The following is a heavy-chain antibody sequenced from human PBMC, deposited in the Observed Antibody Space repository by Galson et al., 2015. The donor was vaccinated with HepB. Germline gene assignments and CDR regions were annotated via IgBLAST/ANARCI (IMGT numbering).Heavy chain of an antibody. CDR1: GGSISSGGYY. CDR2: IYYSGST. D-gene: IGHD2-15*01. Sequence: TLSLTCTVSGGSISSGGYYWSWIRQHPGKGLEWIGYIYYSGSTYYNPSLKSRVTISVDTSKNQFSLKLSSVTAADTAVYYCARDSCSGGSCSLPGGYYFDYWGQGTLVTVSS. V-gene: IGHV4-31*03. CDR3: ARDSCSGGSCSLPGGYYFDY. J-gene: IGHJ4*02.